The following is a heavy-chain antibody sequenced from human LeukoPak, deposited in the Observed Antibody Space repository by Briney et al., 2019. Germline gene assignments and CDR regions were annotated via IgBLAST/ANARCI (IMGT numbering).Heavy chain of an antibody. CDR2: INHSGST. V-gene: IGHV4-34*01. CDR3: ARVRGDRLAVAGGVSWYYYYMDV. D-gene: IGHD6-19*01. J-gene: IGHJ6*03. CDR1: GGSFSGYY. Sequence: SETLSLTCAVYGGSFSGYYWSWIRQPPGKGLEWIGEINHSGSTNYNPPLKSRVTIPVHTSKNQISLKLSSVTAADTAVYYCARVRGDRLAVAGGVSWYYYYMDVWSKGTTVTVSS.